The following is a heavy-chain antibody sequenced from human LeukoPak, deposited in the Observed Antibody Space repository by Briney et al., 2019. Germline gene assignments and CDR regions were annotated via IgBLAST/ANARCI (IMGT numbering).Heavy chain of an antibody. J-gene: IGHJ5*02. V-gene: IGHV1-8*01. CDR3: ARGALPPRTIFGVVIIAGGFRWFDP. D-gene: IGHD3-3*01. CDR2: MNPNSGNT. Sequence: ASVKVSCKASGYTFTSYDINWVRQATGQGLEWMGWMNPNSGNTGYAQKFQGRVTMTRNTSISTAYMELSSLRSEDTAVYYCARGALPPRTIFGVVIIAGGFRWFDPWGQGTLVTVSS. CDR1: GYTFTSYD.